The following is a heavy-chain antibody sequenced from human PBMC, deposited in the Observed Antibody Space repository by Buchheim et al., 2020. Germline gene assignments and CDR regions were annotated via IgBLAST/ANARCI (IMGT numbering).Heavy chain of an antibody. Sequence: EVQLVESGGGLVKPGGSLRLSCAASGFTFSHYSMNWVRQAPGQGPEWVSYISASSSYTYYADSVKGRFTISRDNRKNVLFLEVNSLRVDDTATYFCARDRSPHQSRWGWDSWGQGTL. CDR1: GFTFSHYS. D-gene: IGHD6-19*01. CDR3: ARDRSPHQSRWGWDS. CDR2: ISASSSYT. J-gene: IGHJ4*02. V-gene: IGHV3-21*06.